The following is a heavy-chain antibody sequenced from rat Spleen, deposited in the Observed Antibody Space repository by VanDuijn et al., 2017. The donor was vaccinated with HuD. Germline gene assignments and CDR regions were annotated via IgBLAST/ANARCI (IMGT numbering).Heavy chain of an antibody. Sequence: EVQLVESGGGLVQPGRSLKLSCAGSGFTFSNYDMAWVRQAPTKGLEWVATITSGGSNTYYPDSVKGRFTISRDNAKSTLYLQMDSLRSEDTAIYYCARGTYFRHWGQGVMVTVSS. D-gene: IGHD4-6*01. J-gene: IGHJ2*01. V-gene: IGHV5-25*01. CDR2: ITSGGSNT. CDR3: ARGTYFRH. CDR1: GFTFSNYD.